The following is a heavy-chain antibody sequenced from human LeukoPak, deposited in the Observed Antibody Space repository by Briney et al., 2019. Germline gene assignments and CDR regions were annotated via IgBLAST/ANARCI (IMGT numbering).Heavy chain of an antibody. V-gene: IGHV3-20*04. D-gene: IGHD3-16*01. CDR3: ARDYTGEWGNFDY. CDR1: GFTYDDYG. J-gene: IGHJ4*02. CDR2: INWNGGST. Sequence: PGGSLRLXCAASGFTYDDYGMRWVRQAPGKGLEWVSGINWNGGSTGYADSVKGRFTISRDNAKNSLYLQMNSLRAEDTALYYCARDYTGEWGNFDYWGQGTLVTVSS.